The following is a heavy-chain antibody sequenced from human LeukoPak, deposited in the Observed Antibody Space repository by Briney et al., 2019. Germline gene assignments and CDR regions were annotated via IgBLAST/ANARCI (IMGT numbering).Heavy chain of an antibody. D-gene: IGHD2-2*01. CDR3: SAILYH. V-gene: IGHV3-7*01. CDR1: GFTSGYIFTDYW. J-gene: IGHJ4*02. CDR2: INQDGSQT. Sequence: GGSLRLSCVASGFTSGYIFTDYWMTWVRQVPGKGLEWVANINQDGSQTYYLGSAKARFTISRDNAKESVSLQMNSLRAEDTAIYYCSAILYHWGQGTLVTVSS.